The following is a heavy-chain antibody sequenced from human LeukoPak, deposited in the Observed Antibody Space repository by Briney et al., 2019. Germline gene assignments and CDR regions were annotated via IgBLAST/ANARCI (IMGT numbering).Heavy chain of an antibody. V-gene: IGHV4-34*01. J-gene: IGHJ4*02. CDR3: AREPFSSGCYLPRPYYFDY. Sequence: SETLSLTCAVYGGSFSGYYWSWIRQPPGKGLEWIGEINHSGSTNYNPSLKSRVTISVDTSKNQFSLKLSSVTAADTAVYYCAREPFSSGCYLPRPYYFDYWAREPWSPSPQ. CDR2: INHSGST. D-gene: IGHD6-19*01. CDR1: GGSFSGYY.